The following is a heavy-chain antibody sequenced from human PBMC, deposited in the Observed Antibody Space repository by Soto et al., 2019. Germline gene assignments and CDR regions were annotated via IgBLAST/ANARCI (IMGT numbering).Heavy chain of an antibody. Sequence: EVQLLESGGGVVQPGGSLRLSCAASGFIFGDYAMTWVRQAPGRGLEWVSAITSTGSTTYFADSVKGRSTISRDNSKNTLSLQMDSLRAEDTAIYYCAKGEEGYVVSSFDYWCQGVLVTVSS. J-gene: IGHJ4*02. CDR1: GFIFGDYA. CDR3: AKGEEGYVVSSFDY. D-gene: IGHD2-2*01. V-gene: IGHV3-23*01. CDR2: ITSTGSTT.